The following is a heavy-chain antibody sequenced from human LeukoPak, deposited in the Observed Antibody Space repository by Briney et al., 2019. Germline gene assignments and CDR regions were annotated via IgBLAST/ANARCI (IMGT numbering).Heavy chain of an antibody. CDR1: GGSISSSSYY. V-gene: IGHV4-39*07. D-gene: IGHD3-9*01. J-gene: IGHJ4*02. CDR2: IYYSGST. CDR3: ARGGILRYFDY. Sequence: SETLSLTCTVSGGSISSSSYYWGWIRQPPGTGLEWIGSIYYSGSTYYNPSLKSRVTISVDTSKNQFSLKLSSVTAADTAVYYCARGGILRYFDYWGQGTLVTVSS.